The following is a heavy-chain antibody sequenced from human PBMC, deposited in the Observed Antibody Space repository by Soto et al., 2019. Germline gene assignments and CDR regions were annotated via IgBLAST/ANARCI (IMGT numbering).Heavy chain of an antibody. J-gene: IGHJ6*02. CDR1: GFTFSSYG. V-gene: IGHV3-33*01. CDR3: ARGDCSGGSCYDYGMDV. D-gene: IGHD2-15*01. Sequence: QVQLVESGGGVVQPGRSLRLSCAASGFTFSSYGMHWVRQAPGKGLEWVAVIWYDGSNKYYADSVKGRFTISRDNSKNTRYLQMNRLRAEDTAVYYCARGDCSGGSCYDYGMDVWGQGTTVTVSS. CDR2: IWYDGSNK.